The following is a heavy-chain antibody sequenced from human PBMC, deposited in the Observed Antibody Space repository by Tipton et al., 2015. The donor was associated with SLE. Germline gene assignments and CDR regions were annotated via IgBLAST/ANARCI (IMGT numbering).Heavy chain of an antibody. V-gene: IGHV4-39*07. CDR2: IYYIGSN. J-gene: IGHJ4*02. CDR3: ARGSHWVGIVADY. CDR1: GGSISSSSYY. D-gene: IGHD5-12*01. Sequence: LRLSCIVSGGSISSSSYYWGWIRQPPGKGLEWIGSIYYIGSNYNNPSLESRVTISVDTSKNQFSLNLRSVTAADTAVYYCARGSHWVGIVADYWGQGALVTVSS.